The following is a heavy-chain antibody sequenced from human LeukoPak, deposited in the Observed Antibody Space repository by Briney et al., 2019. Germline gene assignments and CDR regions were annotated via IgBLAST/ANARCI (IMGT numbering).Heavy chain of an antibody. Sequence: ASVKVSCKASGGTYSSYAISWVRQAPGQGLEWMGGIIPIFGTANYAQKFQGRVTITADESTSTAYMELSSLRSEDTAAYYCARAYSGSYYNIGPFDYWGQGTLVTVSS. D-gene: IGHD1-26*01. V-gene: IGHV1-69*13. CDR3: ARAYSGSYYNIGPFDY. CDR1: GGTYSSYA. J-gene: IGHJ4*02. CDR2: IIPIFGTA.